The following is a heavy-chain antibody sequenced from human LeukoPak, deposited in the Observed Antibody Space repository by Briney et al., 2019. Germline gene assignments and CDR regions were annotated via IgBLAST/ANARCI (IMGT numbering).Heavy chain of an antibody. J-gene: IGHJ5*02. Sequence: GASVKVSCKASGYSFTTYAMHWVRQAPGQRLEWMGWINAANGNTKYSQKFQGRVTITRDTSASTAYMELSSLRSEDTAVYYCARDRGCSSTSCYMLNWFDPWGQGTLVTVSS. CDR3: ARDRGCSSTSCYMLNWFDP. CDR1: GYSFTTYA. V-gene: IGHV1-3*01. D-gene: IGHD2-2*02. CDR2: INAANGNT.